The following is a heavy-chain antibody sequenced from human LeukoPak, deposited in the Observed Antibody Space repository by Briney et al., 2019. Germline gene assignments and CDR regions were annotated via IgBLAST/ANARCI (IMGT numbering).Heavy chain of an antibody. CDR2: IYYSGST. CDR3: ARVLAGYYYYMDV. Sequence: SETLSLTCAVSNGAFRDYYLTWIRQPPGKGLEWIGYIYYSGSTNYNPSLKSRVTISVDTSKNQFSLKLSSVTAADTAVYYCARVLAGYYYYMDVWGKGTTVTVSS. CDR1: NGAFRDYY. V-gene: IGHV4-59*01. J-gene: IGHJ6*03.